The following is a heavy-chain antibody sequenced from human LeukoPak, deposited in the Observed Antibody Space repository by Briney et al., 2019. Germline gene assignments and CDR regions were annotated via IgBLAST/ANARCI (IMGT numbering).Heavy chain of an antibody. Sequence: GASVKVSCKASGYTFTSYGISWVRQAPGQGLEWMGWISAYNGNTNYAQKLQGRVTMTTDTSTSTAYMELRSLRSDDTAVYYCARVTTVTSIPDYFDYWGQGTLVTVSS. CDR1: GYTFTSYG. CDR2: ISAYNGNT. D-gene: IGHD4-11*01. CDR3: ARVTTVTSIPDYFDY. V-gene: IGHV1-18*01. J-gene: IGHJ4*02.